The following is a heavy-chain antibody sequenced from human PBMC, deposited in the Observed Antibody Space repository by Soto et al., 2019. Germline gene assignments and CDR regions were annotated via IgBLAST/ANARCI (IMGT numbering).Heavy chain of an antibody. J-gene: IGHJ2*01. V-gene: IGHV3-30*03. CDR2: ISYDGKQT. D-gene: IGHD3-16*01. CDR1: GVTFKDYG. CDR3: ARDGWGSNWYFDL. Sequence: PGGSLRLSCGAPGVTFKDYGMHWVRQAPGKGLEWVAVISYDGKQTYYADSVKGRFTISEDKSKRTLFLQMNSLRVDDTAVYYCARDGWGSNWYFDLWGRGTMVTVSS.